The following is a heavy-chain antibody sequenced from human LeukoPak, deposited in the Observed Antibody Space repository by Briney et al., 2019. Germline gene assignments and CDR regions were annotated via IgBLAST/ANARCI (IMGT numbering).Heavy chain of an antibody. CDR3: ARETVIVGAAT. D-gene: IGHD1-26*01. V-gene: IGHV3-21*01. Sequence: GGSLRLSCAASGFTFSTYRMNWVRQAPGKGLEWVSSISSSSSFKYYADSVKGRFTISRDNAKNSLFLQMNSLRAEDTAVYYCARETVIVGAATWGQGTLVTVSS. CDR2: ISSSSSFK. J-gene: IGHJ5*02. CDR1: GFTFSTYR.